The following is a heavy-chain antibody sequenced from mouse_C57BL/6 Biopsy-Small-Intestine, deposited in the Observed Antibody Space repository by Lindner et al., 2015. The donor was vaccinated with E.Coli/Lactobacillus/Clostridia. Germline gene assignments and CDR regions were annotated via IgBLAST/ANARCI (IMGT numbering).Heavy chain of an antibody. V-gene: IGHV1-74*01. CDR3: AINSQRRADAFDI. D-gene: IGHD1-3*01. Sequence: SVKVSCKGSGYRFSSSWIGWVRQMPGKGLEWMGIIYPSDSDTRYSPSSQGQVTLSVDRSISTAYLQWNSLKASDTAMYYCAINSQRRADAFDIWGQGTMVAV. CDR2: IYPSDSDT. CDR1: GYRFSSSW. J-gene: IGHJ3*01.